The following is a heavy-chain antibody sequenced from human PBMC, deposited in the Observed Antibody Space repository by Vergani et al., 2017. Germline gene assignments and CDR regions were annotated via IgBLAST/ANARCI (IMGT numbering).Heavy chain of an antibody. V-gene: IGHV3-23*01. CDR2: ISGSCGST. Sequence: EVQLLESGGGLVQPGGSLRVSCAASGFTFSSYAMSWVRQAPGKGLGWVAAISGSCGSTSYGDSVKGRFTIARDNSKNTLYLQMNSLRAEDTAVYYCATLGRRFGSYYYYYGMDVWGQGTTVTVSS. J-gene: IGHJ6*02. CDR1: GFTFSSYA. CDR3: ATLGRRFGSYYYYYGMDV. D-gene: IGHD3-10*01.